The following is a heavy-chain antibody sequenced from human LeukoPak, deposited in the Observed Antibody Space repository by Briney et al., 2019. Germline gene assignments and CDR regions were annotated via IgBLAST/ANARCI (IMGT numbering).Heavy chain of an antibody. V-gene: IGHV4-4*07. CDR3: TRDTTEGSSWYSNAFYS. CDR1: GGSISSYY. D-gene: IGHD6-13*01. Sequence: SETLSLTCTVSGGSISSYYWSWIRQPAGKGLEWIWRIYTSGSTNYNPSLKSRVTMSVDTSNNQFSLKLSSVTAADTAVYYCTRDTTEGSSWYSNAFYSWGKGTMVTVSS. J-gene: IGHJ3*02. CDR2: IYTSGST.